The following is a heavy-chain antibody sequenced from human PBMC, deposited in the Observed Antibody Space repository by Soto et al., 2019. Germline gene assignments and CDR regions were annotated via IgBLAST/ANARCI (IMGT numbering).Heavy chain of an antibody. CDR3: AKDLIRDGYNTFDH. V-gene: IGHV3-23*01. J-gene: IGHJ4*02. CDR1: GFTFSSYA. D-gene: IGHD5-12*01. CDR2: ISGSGGST. Sequence: GSLRLCCAASGFTFSSYAMSWVRQAPGKGLEWVSAISGSGGSTYYADSVKGRFTISRDNSKNTLYLQMNSLRAEDTAVYYCAKDLIRDGYNTFDHWGQGTLVTVSS.